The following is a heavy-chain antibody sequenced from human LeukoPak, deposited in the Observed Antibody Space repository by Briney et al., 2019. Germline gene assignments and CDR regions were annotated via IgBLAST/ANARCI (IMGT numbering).Heavy chain of an antibody. J-gene: IGHJ4*02. CDR1: GGSFSGYY. Sequence: SETLSPTCAVYGGSFSGYYWSWIRQPPGKGLEWLGEINHSGSTNYNPSLKSRVTISLDTSKNQFSLKLTSVTAADTAVYYCSRGVTDTNWGQGTLVTVSS. CDR2: INHSGST. CDR3: SRGVTDTN. D-gene: IGHD4-23*01. V-gene: IGHV4-34*01.